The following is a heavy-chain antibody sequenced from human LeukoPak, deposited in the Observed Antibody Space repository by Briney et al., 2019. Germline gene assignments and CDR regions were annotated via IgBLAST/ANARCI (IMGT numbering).Heavy chain of an antibody. J-gene: IGHJ3*02. CDR1: GYSFTSYW. Sequence: GESLKISCKGSGYSFTSYWIGWVRQMPGKGLEWMGIIYPGDSDTRYSPSFQGQVTISADKSISTAYLQWSSLKASDTAMYYCARLNYYDSSGYAAFGIWGQGTMVTVSS. CDR3: ARLNYYDSSGYAAFGI. CDR2: IYPGDSDT. V-gene: IGHV5-51*01. D-gene: IGHD3-22*01.